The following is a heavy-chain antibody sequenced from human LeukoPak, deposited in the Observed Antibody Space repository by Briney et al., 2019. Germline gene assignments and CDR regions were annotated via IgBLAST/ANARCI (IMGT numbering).Heavy chain of an antibody. V-gene: IGHV4-4*02. D-gene: IGHD5-18*01. CDR1: GGSISSSNW. CDR3: ARVTAMARGVLN. CDR2: IYHSGGT. Sequence: QPSETLSLTCAVSGGSISSSNWWSWVRQPPGKGLEWIGEIYHSGGTNYNPSLKSRVTISVDKSKNQFSLKLSSVTAADTAVYYCARVTAMARGVLNWGQGTLVTVSS. J-gene: IGHJ4*02.